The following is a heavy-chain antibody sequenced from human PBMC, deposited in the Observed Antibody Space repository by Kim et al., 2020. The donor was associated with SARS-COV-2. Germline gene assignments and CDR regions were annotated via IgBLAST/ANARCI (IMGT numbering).Heavy chain of an antibody. D-gene: IGHD5-12*01. V-gene: IGHV3-23*01. CDR1: GFTFIGHA. Sequence: GGSLRLSCTTSGFTFIGHAMSWVRQAPGQGLEWVSSIDGSDGTTYYVDSVKGRYTISRDDAKNTPYLQMRALRADDTATYYCMKGGWGWIWDHWGQGTL. J-gene: IGHJ4*02. CDR2: IDGSDGTT. CDR3: MKGGWGWIWDH.